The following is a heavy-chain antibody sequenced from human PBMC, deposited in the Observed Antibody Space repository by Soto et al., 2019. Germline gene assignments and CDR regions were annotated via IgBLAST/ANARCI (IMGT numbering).Heavy chain of an antibody. Sequence: GGSLRLSCAASGFNFDNYWMNWVRQAPGKGLEWVANMKQDGSEIHYVDSVKGRVTISVDTSKNQFSLKLSSVTAADTAVYYCARHDTDFYSSSSGCDAFDIWGQGTMVTVSS. CDR3: ARHDTDFYSSSSGCDAFDI. CDR1: GFNFDNYW. CDR2: MKQDGSEI. D-gene: IGHD6-6*01. J-gene: IGHJ3*02. V-gene: IGHV3-7*01.